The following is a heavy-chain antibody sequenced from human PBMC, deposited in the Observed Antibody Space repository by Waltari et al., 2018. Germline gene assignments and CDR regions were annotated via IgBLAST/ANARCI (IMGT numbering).Heavy chain of an antibody. D-gene: IGHD3-10*01. CDR1: GGSISSYY. J-gene: IGHJ5*02. CDR3: ARDQITMVRRANWFDP. CDR2: IYTSGST. Sequence: QVQLQESGPGLVKPSETLSLTCTVSGGSISSYYWSWIRQPAGKGLEWIGRIYTSGSTNDTPSLKSRVTMSVDTSKNQFSLKLSSVTAADTAVYYCARDQITMVRRANWFDPWGQGTLVTVSS. V-gene: IGHV4-4*07.